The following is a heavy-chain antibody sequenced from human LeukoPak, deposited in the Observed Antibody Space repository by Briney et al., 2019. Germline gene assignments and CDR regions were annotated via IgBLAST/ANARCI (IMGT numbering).Heavy chain of an antibody. D-gene: IGHD6-13*01. V-gene: IGHV4-4*07. CDR3: ARVSSSWYLNDAFDI. Sequence: SETLSLTCTVPGGSISSYYWSWIRQPAGKGLEWIGRIYTSGSTNYNPSLKSRVTMSVDASKNQFSLKLSSVTAADTAVYYCARVSSSWYLNDAFDIWGQGTMVTVSS. J-gene: IGHJ3*02. CDR1: GGSISSYY. CDR2: IYTSGST.